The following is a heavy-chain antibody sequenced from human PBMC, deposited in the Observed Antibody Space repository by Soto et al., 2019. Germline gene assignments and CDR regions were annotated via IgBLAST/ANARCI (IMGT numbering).Heavy chain of an antibody. CDR1: GGSISSYY. D-gene: IGHD3-10*01. V-gene: IGHV4-59*01. Sequence: QVQLQESGPGLVKPSETLSLTCTVSGGSISSYYWSWIRQPPGKGLEWIGYIYYSGSTNYNPSLKSRVTISVDTSKNPFSLKLSFGTAADTAVYYCARVPLLWFGELDCWGQGTLVTVSS. CDR3: ARVPLLWFGELDC. CDR2: IYYSGST. J-gene: IGHJ4*02.